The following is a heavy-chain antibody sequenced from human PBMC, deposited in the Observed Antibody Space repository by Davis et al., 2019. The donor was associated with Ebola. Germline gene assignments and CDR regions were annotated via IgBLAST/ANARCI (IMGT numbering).Heavy chain of an antibody. V-gene: IGHV4-39*01. D-gene: IGHD1-26*01. CDR1: GGSISSSSYY. CDR3: ARHTISGSYYRGLFDY. Sequence: MPSETLSLTCTVSGGSISSSSYYWGWIRQPPGKGLEWIGSIYYSGSTYYNASLKSRVTISVDTSMNQFSLKLSSVTAADTSVYFCARHTISGSYYRGLFDYWGQGTLVTVSS. CDR2: IYYSGST. J-gene: IGHJ4*02.